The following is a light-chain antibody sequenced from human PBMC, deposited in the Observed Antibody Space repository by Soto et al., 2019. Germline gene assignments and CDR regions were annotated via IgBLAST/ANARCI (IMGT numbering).Light chain of an antibody. CDR1: SSDVGGYNY. V-gene: IGLV2-14*03. J-gene: IGLJ1*01. CDR2: DVS. CDR3: SSYTSSSTLSTYV. Sequence: QSVLTQPASVSGSPGQSITISCTGTSSDVGGYNYVSWYQHHPGKAPKHMIYDVSNRPSGVSNRFSGSKSGNTASLIISGLQAEDEAEYYCSSYTSSSTLSTYVFGTGTKVTVL.